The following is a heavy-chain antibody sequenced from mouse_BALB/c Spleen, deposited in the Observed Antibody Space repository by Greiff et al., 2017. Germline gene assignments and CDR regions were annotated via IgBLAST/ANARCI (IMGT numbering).Heavy chain of an antibody. CDR1: GFTFSDYY. D-gene: IGHD2-14*01. Sequence: EVKVVESGGGLVKPGGSLKLSCAASGFTFSDYYMYWVRQTPEKRLEWVATISDGGSYTYYPDSVKGRFTISRDNAKNNLYLQMSSLKSEDTAMYYCARDRDRYDYAMDYWGQGTSVTVSS. J-gene: IGHJ4*01. V-gene: IGHV5-4*02. CDR3: ARDRDRYDYAMDY. CDR2: ISDGGSYT.